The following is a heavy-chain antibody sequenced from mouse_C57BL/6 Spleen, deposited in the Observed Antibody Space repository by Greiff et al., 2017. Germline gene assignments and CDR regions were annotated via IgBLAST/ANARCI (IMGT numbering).Heavy chain of an antibody. J-gene: IGHJ3*01. CDR3: ARGYDYDEGFAY. CDR2: ISYDGSN. D-gene: IGHD2-4*01. Sequence: VQLQQSGPGLVKPSQSLSLTCSVTGYSITSGYYWNWIRQFPGNKLEWMGYISYDGSNNYNPSLKNRISITRDTSKNQFFLKLNSVTTEDTATYYCARGYDYDEGFAYWGQGTLVTVSA. V-gene: IGHV3-6*01. CDR1: GYSITSGYY.